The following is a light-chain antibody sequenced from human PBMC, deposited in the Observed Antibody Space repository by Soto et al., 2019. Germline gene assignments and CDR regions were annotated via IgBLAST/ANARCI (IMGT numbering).Light chain of an antibody. CDR3: QQYNDWPLT. CDR2: HAS. CDR1: QNTNNN. V-gene: IGKV3-15*01. Sequence: EIVMTQSPATLSVSPGERATLSCRASQNTNNNLAWYQQKPGQVPRLLIYHASTGATGIPARFSGSGSGTELTLSISGVQSEDFAVYYCQQYNDWPLTFGGGTKVEIK. J-gene: IGKJ4*01.